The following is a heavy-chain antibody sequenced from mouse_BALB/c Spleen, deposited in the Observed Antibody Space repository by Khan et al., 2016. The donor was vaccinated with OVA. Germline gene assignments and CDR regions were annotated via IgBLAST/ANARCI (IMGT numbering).Heavy chain of an antibody. CDR2: ISSGADYT. D-gene: IGHD4-1*01. Sequence: EVELVESGGDLVKPGGSLELSCAASGFTFSAYSMSWVRQTPDKRLEWVATISSGADYTYYPDGVKGRFIISRDNAKNTLYLQMSSLKSEDTAMYYCASHLTGSFAYWGQGTLVTVSA. CDR1: GFTFSAYS. V-gene: IGHV5-6*01. CDR3: ASHLTGSFAY. J-gene: IGHJ3*01.